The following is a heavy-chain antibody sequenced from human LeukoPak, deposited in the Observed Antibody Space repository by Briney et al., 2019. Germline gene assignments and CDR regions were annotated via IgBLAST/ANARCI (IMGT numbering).Heavy chain of an antibody. D-gene: IGHD5-24*01. CDR2: IYPGDSHT. J-gene: IGHJ4*02. CDR1: GYSFTNYW. V-gene: IGHV5-51*01. CDR3: ARQDGYALFYFDK. Sequence: GESLKISCKGSGYSFTNYWIGWVRQMPGKGLEWMGIIYPGDSHTRYNPSFQGQVTISADKSISTAYLQWSSLKASDTAMYYCARQDGYALFYFDKWGQGTLVTVSS.